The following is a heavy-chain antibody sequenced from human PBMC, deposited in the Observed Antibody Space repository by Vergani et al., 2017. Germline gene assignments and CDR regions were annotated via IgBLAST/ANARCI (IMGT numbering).Heavy chain of an antibody. D-gene: IGHD3-22*01. CDR2: IIPIFGTA. CDR1: GGTFSSYA. CDR3: ARDDSNYYDSSGYYSGYYYYGMDV. J-gene: IGHJ6*02. V-gene: IGHV1-69*01. Sequence: QVQLVQSGAEVKKPGSSVKVSCKASGGTFSSYAISWVRQAPGQGLEWMGGIIPIFGTANYAQKFQGRVTITADESTGTAYMELSSLRSEDTAVYYCARDDSNYYDSSGYYSGYYYYGMDVWGQGTTVTVSS.